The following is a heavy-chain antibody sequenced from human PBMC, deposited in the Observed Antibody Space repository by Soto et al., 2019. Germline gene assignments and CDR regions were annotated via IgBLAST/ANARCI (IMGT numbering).Heavy chain of an antibody. J-gene: IGHJ4*02. CDR2: ISALTGET. V-gene: IGHV1-18*01. D-gene: IGHD1-1*01. CDR3: ARDGWSIDTWNDPHFGY. CDR1: GYTFTSFG. Sequence: QVLLVQSGPELKRPGASVMLSCKASGYTFTSFGFSWVRQAPGQQGLEWVGWISALTGETQFAQRFQDRTHLTTDTETKTGYMEFRSLTPDDTAVYFCARDGWSIDTWNDPHFGYCGRGTLVSVS.